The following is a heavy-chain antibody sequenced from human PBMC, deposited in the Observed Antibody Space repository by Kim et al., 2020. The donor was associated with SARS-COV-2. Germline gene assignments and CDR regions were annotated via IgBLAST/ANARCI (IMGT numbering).Heavy chain of an antibody. Sequence: ASVKVSCKASGYTFTSYGISWVRQAPGQGLEWMGWISAYNGNTNYAQKLRGRVTMTTDTSTSTAYMELRSLRSDDTAVYYCARDPSRITIFGVVIPNDAFDIWGQGTMVTVSS. D-gene: IGHD3-3*01. CDR1: GYTFTSYG. CDR2: ISAYNGNT. J-gene: IGHJ3*02. V-gene: IGHV1-18*04. CDR3: ARDPSRITIFGVVIPNDAFDI.